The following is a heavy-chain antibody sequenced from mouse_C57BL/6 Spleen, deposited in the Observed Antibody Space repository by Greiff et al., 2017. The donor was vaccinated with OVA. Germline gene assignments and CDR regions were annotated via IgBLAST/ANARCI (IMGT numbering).Heavy chain of an antibody. CDR1: GYTFTEYT. CDR2: FYPGSGSI. J-gene: IGHJ4*01. D-gene: IGHD2-2*01. CDR3: ARHEGVYGYGLYAMDY. Sequence: QVQLQQSGAELVKPGASVKLSCKASGYTFTEYTIHWVKQRSGQGLEWIGWFYPGSGSIKYNEKFKDKATLTADKSSSTAYMELSRLTSEDSAVFFCARHEGVYGYGLYAMDYWGQGTSVTVSS. V-gene: IGHV1-62-2*01.